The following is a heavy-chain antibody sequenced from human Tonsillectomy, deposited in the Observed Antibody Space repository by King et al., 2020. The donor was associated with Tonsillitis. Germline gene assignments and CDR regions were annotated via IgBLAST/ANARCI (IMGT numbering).Heavy chain of an antibody. Sequence: VQLVESGGGVVQPGRSLRLSCAASGFTFSNYGMHWVRQAPGKGLEWVALIAYDASYENYEDSVKGRFAISRDNSKNTLYLEMNSLRVEDTAVYYCAKDGIALSDWYFDLWGRGTLVTVSS. D-gene: IGHD3-16*02. V-gene: IGHV3-30*18. CDR3: AKDGIALSDWYFDL. J-gene: IGHJ2*01. CDR1: GFTFSNYG. CDR2: IAYDASYE.